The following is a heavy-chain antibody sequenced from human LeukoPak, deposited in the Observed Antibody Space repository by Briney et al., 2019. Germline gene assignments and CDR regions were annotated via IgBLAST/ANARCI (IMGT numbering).Heavy chain of an antibody. CDR3: ARGCSSTSCWNWFGP. CDR1: GGSISSYY. D-gene: IGHD2-2*01. CDR2: IYYSGST. V-gene: IGHV4-59*01. J-gene: IGHJ5*02. Sequence: PSETPSLTCTVSGGSISSYYWSWIRQPPGKGLEWIGYIYYSGSTNYNPSLKIRVTISVDTSKNQFSLRLSSVTAADTAVYYCARGCSSTSCWNWFGPWGQGTLVTVSS.